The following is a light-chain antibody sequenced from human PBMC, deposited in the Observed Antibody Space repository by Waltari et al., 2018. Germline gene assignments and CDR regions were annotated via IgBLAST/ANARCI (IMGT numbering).Light chain of an antibody. J-gene: IGLJ2*01. Sequence: QSLLTQPPSASGTPGQRVTIPCSGSWSTIGRKAVSWYPQRPGTAPTLLIHSNKRRPSGVPDRFSCSKSGTSASLVISGLQSADEADYYCSAWDDSLNGQVVFGGGTKVTVL. CDR1: WSTIGRKA. CDR3: SAWDDSLNGQVV. V-gene: IGLV1-44*01. CDR2: SNK.